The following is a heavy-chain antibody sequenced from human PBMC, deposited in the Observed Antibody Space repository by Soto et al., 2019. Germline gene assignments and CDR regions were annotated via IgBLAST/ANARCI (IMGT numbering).Heavy chain of an antibody. CDR2: INDRGSI. V-gene: IGHV4-34*01. CDR1: GGSFSGYY. J-gene: IGHJ2*01. D-gene: IGHD3-9*01. CDR3: ARESHDILTGPPWVWYFDL. Sequence: QVLLQQWGAGPLRPLETLSLTCGVSGGSFSGYYWAWIRQSPGKGLEWIGEINDRGSINYNPSLKSRVSISVATSKNHYSLNLRSVTAADTAVYYCARESHDILTGPPWVWYFDLWGRGTLVTVSS.